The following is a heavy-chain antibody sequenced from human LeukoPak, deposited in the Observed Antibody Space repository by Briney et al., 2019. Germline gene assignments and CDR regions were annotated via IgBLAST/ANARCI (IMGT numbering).Heavy chain of an antibody. J-gene: IGHJ4*02. Sequence: PGGALRLSCAASGFTFSSYSMNWVRQAPGEGLEWVSSISSSSRYRYYADSVKGRFTISRDNAKNSLYLQMNSLRAEDTAVYYCARDPFGVDRPFDYWGQGTLVTVSS. CDR2: ISSSSRYR. CDR3: ARDPFGVDRPFDY. D-gene: IGHD3-3*01. CDR1: GFTFSSYS. V-gene: IGHV3-21*01.